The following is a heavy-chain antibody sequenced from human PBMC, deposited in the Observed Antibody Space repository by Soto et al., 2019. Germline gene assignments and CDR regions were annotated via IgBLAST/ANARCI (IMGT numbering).Heavy chain of an antibody. CDR1: GFTFSSYG. J-gene: IGHJ4*02. CDR2: ISASGASK. V-gene: IGHV3-23*01. D-gene: IGHD1-1*01. Sequence: EVQLLESGGGLVQSGGSLRLSCAASGFTFSSYGMSWVRQAPGKGLEWVSLISASGASKYYADSVKGRFTISRDNSKNTQYLQMDSLRAEDSAIYYCAKGGLEHGAFLHFDYWGQGTLVTVSS. CDR3: AKGGLEHGAFLHFDY.